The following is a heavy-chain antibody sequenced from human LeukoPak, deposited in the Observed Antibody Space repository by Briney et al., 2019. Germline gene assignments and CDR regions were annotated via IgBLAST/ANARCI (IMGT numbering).Heavy chain of an antibody. V-gene: IGHV4-38-2*02. CDR3: ARADYYDSSGYYIDY. D-gene: IGHD3-22*01. CDR2: IYHSGST. Sequence: SETLSLTCTVSGYSISSGYYWGWIRRPPGKGLEWIGSIYHSGSTYYNPSLKSRVTISVDTSKNQFSLKLSSVTAADTAVYYCARADYYDSSGYYIDYWGQGTLVTVSS. CDR1: GYSISSGYY. J-gene: IGHJ4*02.